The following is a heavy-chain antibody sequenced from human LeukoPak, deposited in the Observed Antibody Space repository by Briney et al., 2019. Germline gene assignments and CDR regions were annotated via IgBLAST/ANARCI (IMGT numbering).Heavy chain of an antibody. CDR1: GGTFSSYT. Sequence: SVKVSCKASGGTFSSYTISWVRQAPGQGLEWMGRIIPILGIANYAQKFQGRVTITADKSTSTAYMVLSSLRSEDTAVYYCARNPYQLLRVGTWFDPWGQGTLVTVSS. V-gene: IGHV1-69*02. J-gene: IGHJ5*02. CDR2: IIPILGIA. D-gene: IGHD2-2*01. CDR3: ARNPYQLLRVGTWFDP.